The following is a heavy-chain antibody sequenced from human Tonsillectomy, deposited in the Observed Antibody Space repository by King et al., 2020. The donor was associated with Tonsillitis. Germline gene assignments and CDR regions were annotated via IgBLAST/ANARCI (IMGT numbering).Heavy chain of an antibody. V-gene: IGHV1-46*01. CDR1: GYIFTGYY. CDR3: ARELYDSSGYYYDY. J-gene: IGHJ4*02. D-gene: IGHD3-22*01. Sequence: QLVQSGAEVKKPRASVKVSCKAFGYIFTGYYMHWVRQAPGQGLEWVGMINPSGADTSYAQKFQGRVTMTRDTSTSTVYMQLSSLRSEDTPVYFCARELYDSSGYYYDYWGQGTLVTVSS. CDR2: INPSGADT.